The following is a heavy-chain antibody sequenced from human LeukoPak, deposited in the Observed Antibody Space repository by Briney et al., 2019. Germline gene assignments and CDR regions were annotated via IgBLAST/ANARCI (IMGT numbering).Heavy chain of an antibody. J-gene: IGHJ4*02. V-gene: IGHV3-30*01. CDR2: ISYDGSNK. CDR3: ARDAVLGCSSTSCFDRFDY. Sequence: GRSLRLSCAASGFTFSSYAMHWVRPAPGKGLEWVAVISYDGSNKYYADSVKGRFTISRDNSKNMLYLQMNSLRAEDTAVYYCARDAVLGCSSTSCFDRFDYWGQGTLVTLSS. D-gene: IGHD2-2*01. CDR1: GFTFSSYA.